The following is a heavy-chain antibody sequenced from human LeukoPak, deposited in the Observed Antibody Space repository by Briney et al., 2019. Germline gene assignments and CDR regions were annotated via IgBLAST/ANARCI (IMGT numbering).Heavy chain of an antibody. J-gene: IGHJ4*02. Sequence: PGGSLRLSCVDYGFTFNNHWMSWVRQAPGKGLEWVANINLDGSERYYVDSMEGRFTISRNNADNSLFLQMNSLRAEDTALYYCVKSYVARGLLTEDYWGQGTLVTVSS. CDR2: INLDGSER. D-gene: IGHD3-10*01. CDR1: GFTFNNHW. V-gene: IGHV3-7*01. CDR3: VKSYVARGLLTEDY.